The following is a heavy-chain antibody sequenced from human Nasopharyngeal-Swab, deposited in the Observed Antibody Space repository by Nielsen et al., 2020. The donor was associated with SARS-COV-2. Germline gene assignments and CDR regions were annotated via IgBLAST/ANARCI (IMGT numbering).Heavy chain of an antibody. Sequence: TLSLTCAVSGDSIGSDDYSWSWVRQPPGKGLEWIGYIFYSGGTYYNPSLNNRMTMSVDASKNQFSLTLTFLSAADTAIYYCARARLTTQRGKYTYYYYYMDVWGKGTTVTVSS. J-gene: IGHJ6*03. CDR2: IFYSGGT. D-gene: IGHD4-17*01. CDR3: ARARLTTQRGKYTYYYYYMDV. V-gene: IGHV4-30-4*07. CDR1: GDSIGSDDYS.